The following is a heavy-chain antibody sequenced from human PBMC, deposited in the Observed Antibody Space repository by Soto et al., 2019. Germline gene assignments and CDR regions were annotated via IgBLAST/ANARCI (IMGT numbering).Heavy chain of an antibody. CDR3: AGDWFDRSYNDYDIDY. Sequence: SVKVSCKASRGTLSSYAISRVRQAPGQGLEWREGIVPILGTANYAKKFHGRVTITADESTRTAYMKLSTLRAEYMAVYYCAGDWFDRSYNDYDIDYLGQGITVTVSS. CDR2: IVPILGTA. V-gene: IGHV1-69*13. CDR1: RGTLSSYA. J-gene: IGHJ6*02. D-gene: IGHD3-10*01.